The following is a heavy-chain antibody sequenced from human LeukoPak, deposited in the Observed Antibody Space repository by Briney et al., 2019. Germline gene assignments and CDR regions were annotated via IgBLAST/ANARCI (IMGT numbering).Heavy chain of an antibody. D-gene: IGHD3-22*01. CDR3: ARLGMYDSSGYNDY. CDR2: INHSGST. V-gene: IGHV4-34*01. J-gene: IGHJ4*02. CDR1: GGSFSGYY. Sequence: PSETLSLTCAVYGGSFSGYYWSWIRQPPGKGLEWIGEINHSGSTNYNPSLKSRVTISVDTSKNQFSLKLSSVTAADTAVYYCARLGMYDSSGYNDYWGQGTLVTVSS.